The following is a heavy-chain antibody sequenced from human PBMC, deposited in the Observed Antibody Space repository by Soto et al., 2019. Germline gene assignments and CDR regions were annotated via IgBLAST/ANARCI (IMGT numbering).Heavy chain of an antibody. V-gene: IGHV3-30*04. D-gene: IGHD3-10*01. CDR1: GFTFTAYA. J-gene: IGHJ3*02. CDR2: ISHDVDNQ. CDR3: ARDLKNYGSGNYFTDAFDI. Sequence: QVQLVESGGGVVQPERSLRLSCAASGFTFTAYAMHWVRQAPGKGLEWLAFISHDVDNQYYADSVKGRLTISRDNPKHTLFLQMNSLRTEDTALYYCARDLKNYGSGNYFTDAFDIWGQGTVVTVSS.